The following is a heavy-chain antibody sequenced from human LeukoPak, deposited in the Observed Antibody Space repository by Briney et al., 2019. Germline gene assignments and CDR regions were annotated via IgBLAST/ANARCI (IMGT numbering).Heavy chain of an antibody. V-gene: IGHV4-34*01. D-gene: IGHD3-3*01. Sequence: SETLSLTCAVYGGSFSGYYWSWIRQPPGEGLEWIGEINHSGSTNYNPSLKSRVTISVDTSKNQFSLKLSSVTAADTAVYYCAIGVAIDYWGQGTLVTVSS. J-gene: IGHJ4*02. CDR1: GGSFSGYY. CDR2: INHSGST. CDR3: AIGVAIDY.